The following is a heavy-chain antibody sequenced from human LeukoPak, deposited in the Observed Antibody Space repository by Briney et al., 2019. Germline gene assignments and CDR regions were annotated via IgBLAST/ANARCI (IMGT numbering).Heavy chain of an antibody. CDR2: ISGSSGYI. J-gene: IGHJ4*02. CDR3: ARGHTAVTRHFDF. D-gene: IGHD4-17*01. V-gene: IGHV3-21*01. Sequence: GGSLRLSCAASGFTFSSYSMNWVRQAPGKGLEWVSSISGSSGYIYYADSVKGRFTISRDDAKNLLYLDMNSLRAEDTAVYYCARGHTAVTRHFDFWGQGTLFTVSS. CDR1: GFTFSSYS.